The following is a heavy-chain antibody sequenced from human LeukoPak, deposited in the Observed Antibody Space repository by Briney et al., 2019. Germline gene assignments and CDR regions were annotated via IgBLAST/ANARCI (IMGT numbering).Heavy chain of an antibody. Sequence: SVKVSCKASGFTFTSSAMQWVRQARGQRLEWIGWIVVGSGNTNHAQKFQERVTITRDMSTSTAYMELSSLRSEDTAVYYCAADPGRYYGSGSHYYYYYMDVWGKGTTVTVSS. J-gene: IGHJ6*03. CDR1: GFTFTSSA. CDR2: IVVGSGNT. V-gene: IGHV1-58*02. CDR3: AADPGRYYGSGSHYYYYYMDV. D-gene: IGHD3-10*01.